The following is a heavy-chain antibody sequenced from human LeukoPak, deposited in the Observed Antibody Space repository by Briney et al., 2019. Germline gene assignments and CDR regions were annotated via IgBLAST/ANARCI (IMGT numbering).Heavy chain of an antibody. CDR3: ARARHRSGWNFDC. J-gene: IGHJ4*02. CDR1: GITFSDYA. V-gene: IGHV3-7*01. Sequence: GGSLRLSCAVSGITFSDYAMNWVRQAPGKGLEWVANIDQDGGEQYYVDSMKGRFTISRDNAKSSLYLQMNNLGAGDAAVYYCARARHRSGWNFDCWGQGTLVIVSS. D-gene: IGHD6-19*01. CDR2: IDQDGGEQ.